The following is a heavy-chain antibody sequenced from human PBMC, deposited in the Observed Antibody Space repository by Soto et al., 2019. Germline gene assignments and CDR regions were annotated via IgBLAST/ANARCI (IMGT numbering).Heavy chain of an antibody. CDR3: ARDVGELHYYYYGMDV. D-gene: IGHD3-16*01. CDR1: GGSISSGGYY. V-gene: IGHV4-31*03. J-gene: IGHJ6*02. CDR2: IYYSGST. Sequence: SETLSLTCTVSGGSISSGGYYWSWIRQHPGKGLEWIGYIYYSGSTYYNPSLKSRVTISVDTSKNQFSLKLSSVTAADTAVYYCARDVGELHYYYYGMDVWGQGTTVTVSS.